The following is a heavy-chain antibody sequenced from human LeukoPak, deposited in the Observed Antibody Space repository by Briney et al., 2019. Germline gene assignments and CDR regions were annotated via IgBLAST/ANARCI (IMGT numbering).Heavy chain of an antibody. Sequence: GGSLRLTCAASGFTFSDYYMTWIRPAAGKGREWVSYISSRGSTIHYADSVKGRFIISRDNGKNSLYLQMNSLRAEDTAVYYCARDPSPGGSVWFYPWGQGTLVTVSS. CDR2: ISSRGSTI. D-gene: IGHD1-1*01. CDR3: ARDPSPGGSVWFYP. V-gene: IGHV3-11*01. J-gene: IGHJ5*02. CDR1: GFTFSDYY.